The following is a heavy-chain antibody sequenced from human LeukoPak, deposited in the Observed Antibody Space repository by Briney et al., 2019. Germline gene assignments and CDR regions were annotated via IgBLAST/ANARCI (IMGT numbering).Heavy chain of an antibody. J-gene: IGHJ6*03. CDR2: INPNSGGT. CDR1: GYTFTVYY. Sequence: ASVKVSCNASGYTFTVYYMHWVRQPPGQGHGWMGWINPNSGGTNFAHKFQGRVTLTRDTSISTAYMELSRLRSDDTAVYYCAREGGDYASFGYYYYMDVWGKGTTVTVSS. V-gene: IGHV1-2*02. CDR3: AREGGDYASFGYYYYMDV. D-gene: IGHD4-17*01.